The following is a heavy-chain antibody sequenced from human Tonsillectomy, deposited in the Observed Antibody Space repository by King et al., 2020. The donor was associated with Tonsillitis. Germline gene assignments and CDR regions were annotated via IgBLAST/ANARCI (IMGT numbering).Heavy chain of an antibody. CDR1: GFTFSTYW. CDR3: ARGWFSSELDY. V-gene: IGHV3-74*01. CDR2: IKSDVSST. Sequence: VQLVESGGGLVQPGGSLRLSCAASGFTFSTYWMHWVRQAPGKGLVWVSRIKSDVSSTTYADSVKGRFTISRDNARNTLYLQMNRLRVEDTAVYYCARGWFSSELDYGGQGTLVTVSS. D-gene: IGHD3-9*01. J-gene: IGHJ4*02.